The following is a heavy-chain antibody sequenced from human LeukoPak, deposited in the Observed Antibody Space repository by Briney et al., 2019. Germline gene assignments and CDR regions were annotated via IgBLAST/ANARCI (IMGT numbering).Heavy chain of an antibody. CDR1: GGSISRGSYY. J-gene: IGHJ4*02. Sequence: PSQTLSLTCTVSGGSISRGSYYWSWIRQPAGKGLEWIGRIYTSGSTNYNPSLKSRVTISVDTSKNQFSLKLSSVTAADTAVYYCARDGSRGSFYFDYWGQGTLVTVSS. D-gene: IGHD3-10*01. CDR3: ARDGSRGSFYFDY. V-gene: IGHV4-61*02. CDR2: IYTSGST.